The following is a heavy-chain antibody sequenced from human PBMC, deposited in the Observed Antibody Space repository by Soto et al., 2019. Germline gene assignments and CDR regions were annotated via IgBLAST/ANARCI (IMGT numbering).Heavy chain of an antibody. CDR2: IYYSGST. CDR1: GGSISSYY. V-gene: IGHV4-59*01. Sequence: QVQLQESGPGLVKPSETLSLTCTVSGGSISSYYWSWIRQPPGKGLEWIGYIYYSGSTNYNPSLKSRVTTSVDTSKNQFSLKLSSVTAADTAVYSCARLSGSHANWGQGTLVTVSS. CDR3: ARLSGSHAN. J-gene: IGHJ4*02. D-gene: IGHD1-26*01.